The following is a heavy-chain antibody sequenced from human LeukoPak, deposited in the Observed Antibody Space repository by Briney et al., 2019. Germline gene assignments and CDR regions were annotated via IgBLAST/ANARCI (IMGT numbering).Heavy chain of an antibody. Sequence: ASVKVSCKASGYSFTKYGINWVRHVSGQGLEWMGWISPNNGHTNYAQNFQGRVTVTTDTSTSTAYMELRSLTSDDTAVYYCARDYRYYYGSGKYFPFDYWGQGTLVTVSS. CDR3: ARDYRYYYGSGKYFPFDY. J-gene: IGHJ4*02. D-gene: IGHD3-10*01. CDR1: GYSFTKYG. CDR2: ISPNNGHT. V-gene: IGHV1-18*01.